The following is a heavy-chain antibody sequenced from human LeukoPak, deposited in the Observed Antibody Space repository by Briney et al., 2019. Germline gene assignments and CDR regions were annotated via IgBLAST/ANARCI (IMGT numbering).Heavy chain of an antibody. J-gene: IGHJ4*02. V-gene: IGHV3-30*04. CDR3: ASDREYYYGSGSFDY. Sequence: GGSLRLSCAASGFTFSNYAMHWVRQAPGKGLEWVAVISADETNEYYADSVKGRFTISRDNAKNSLYLQMNSLRAEDTAVYYCASDREYYYGSGSFDYWGQGTLVTVSS. CDR2: ISADETNE. D-gene: IGHD3-10*01. CDR1: GFTFSNYA.